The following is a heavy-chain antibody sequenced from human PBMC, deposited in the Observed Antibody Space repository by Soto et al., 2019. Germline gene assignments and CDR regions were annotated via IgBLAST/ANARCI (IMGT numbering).Heavy chain of an antibody. CDR3: ARDCCSGGSFYFDY. Sequence: GGSLRLSCAASGFTFSSYWMSWVRQAPGKGLEWVANIKQDGSEKYYVDSVKGRFTISRDNAKNSLYLQMNSLRAEDTAVYYCARDCCSGGSFYFDYWGQGTLVPVSS. J-gene: IGHJ4*02. CDR2: IKQDGSEK. V-gene: IGHV3-7*01. D-gene: IGHD2-15*01. CDR1: GFTFSSYW.